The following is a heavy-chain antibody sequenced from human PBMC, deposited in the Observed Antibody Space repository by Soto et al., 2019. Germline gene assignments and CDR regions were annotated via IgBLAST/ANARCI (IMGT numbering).Heavy chain of an antibody. CDR1: GYLISSGYY. CDR3: ARDLSSGYDSYYFEY. V-gene: IGHV4-38-2*02. D-gene: IGHD3-22*01. Sequence: TSETLSLTCSVSGYLISSGYYWGWVRQTPGKGLEWLGSIDYSGKTYKNPSLKSRVSASVDLSQNQFSLNLRFVTAADTAVYFCARDLSSGYDSYYFEYWGRGTLVTVSS. CDR2: IDYSGKT. J-gene: IGHJ4*02.